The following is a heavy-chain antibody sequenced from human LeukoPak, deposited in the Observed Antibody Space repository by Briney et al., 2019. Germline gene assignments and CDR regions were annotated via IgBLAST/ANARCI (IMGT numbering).Heavy chain of an antibody. V-gene: IGHV4-34*01. CDR2: INHSGST. Sequence: SETLSLTCAVYGGSFSGYYWSWIRQPPGKGLEWIGEINHSGSTNYNPSLKSRVTISVDTSKNQFSLKLSSVTAADTAVYYRARNRRDGYNLIDYWGQGTLVTVSS. D-gene: IGHD5-24*01. CDR1: GGSFSGYY. CDR3: ARNRRDGYNLIDY. J-gene: IGHJ4*02.